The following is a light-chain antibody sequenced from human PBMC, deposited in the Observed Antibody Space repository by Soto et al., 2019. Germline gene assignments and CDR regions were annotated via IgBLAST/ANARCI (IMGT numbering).Light chain of an antibody. CDR1: QSVSSY. Sequence: EIVLTQSPATLSLSPGERATLSCRASQSVSSYLAWYQQKPGQAPRLLIYDASNRATGTPARFSGSGSGTDFTLTISSLEPEDFAVYYCQQRSNWPPAWTCGQGTKVEIK. CDR3: QQRSNWPPAWT. CDR2: DAS. J-gene: IGKJ1*01. V-gene: IGKV3-11*01.